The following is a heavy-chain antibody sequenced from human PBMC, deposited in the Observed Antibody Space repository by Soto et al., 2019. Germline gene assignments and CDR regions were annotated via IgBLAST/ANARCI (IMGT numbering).Heavy chain of an antibody. CDR1: GGSISNYY. CDR2: IYDSGST. Sequence: QVQLQESGPGLVKPSETLSLTCTVSGGSISNYYWSWIRQPPGRGLEWIGYIYDSGSTNYNPSLTSRGTISVDTSKNQFSLKLRFVTAADTAEYYCARAIPYYDILTGSSYYYYYMDVWGKGTTVTVSS. CDR3: ARAIPYYDILTGSSYYYYYMDV. V-gene: IGHV4-59*12. J-gene: IGHJ6*03. D-gene: IGHD3-9*01.